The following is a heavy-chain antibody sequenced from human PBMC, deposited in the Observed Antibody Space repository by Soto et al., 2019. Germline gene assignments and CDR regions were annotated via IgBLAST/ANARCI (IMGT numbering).Heavy chain of an antibody. CDR3: ERDRITIFGVVTTDY. CDR1: GFSFRSYW. CDR2: ISNDGSST. J-gene: IGHJ4*02. D-gene: IGHD3-3*01. Sequence: GGSLRLSCAASGFSFRSYWMHWVRQAPGKGLEWVAVISNDGSSTTYADSVKGRFTISRDNSKNTLYLQMSSLRAEDTAVYYCERDRITIFGVVTTDYWGQGTLVNVSS. V-gene: IGHV3-30*03.